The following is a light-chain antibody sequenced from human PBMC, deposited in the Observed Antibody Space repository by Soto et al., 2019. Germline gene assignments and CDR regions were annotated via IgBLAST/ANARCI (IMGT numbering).Light chain of an antibody. Sequence: QSALTQPASVSGSPGQSITISCTGTSSDVGGYNYVSWYQHHPGKAPKLMIYEVSNRPSGVSYRFSGSKSGNTASLTISGLQAEDEADYYCNSYTGSGIVFGNRTKVTVL. CDR2: EVS. V-gene: IGLV2-14*01. CDR1: SSDVGGYNY. CDR3: NSYTGSGIV. J-gene: IGLJ1*01.